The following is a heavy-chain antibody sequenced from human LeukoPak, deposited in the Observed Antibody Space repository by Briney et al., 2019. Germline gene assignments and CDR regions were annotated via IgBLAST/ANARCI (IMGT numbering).Heavy chain of an antibody. Sequence: GGSLRLSCAASGFTFSSYSMNWVRQAPGKGLEWVSSISSSSSYIYYADSVKGRFTISRDNAKNSLYLQMNSLRAEDTAVYYCAEGYSSGWSNYWGQGTLVTVSS. V-gene: IGHV3-21*01. J-gene: IGHJ4*02. CDR3: AEGYSSGWSNY. D-gene: IGHD6-19*01. CDR2: ISSSSSYI. CDR1: GFTFSSYS.